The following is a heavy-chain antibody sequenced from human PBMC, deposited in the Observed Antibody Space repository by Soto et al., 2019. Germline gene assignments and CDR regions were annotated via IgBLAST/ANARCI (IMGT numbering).Heavy chain of an antibody. CDR3: ARGPTGTHYGMDV. J-gene: IGHJ6*02. Sequence: ASVKVSCKASGYTFTGYYMHWVRQAPGQGLEWMGWINPNSGGTNYAQKFQGRVTMTRDTAISTAYMEPSRLRSDDTAVYFCARGPTGTHYGMDVWGQGTTVPASS. D-gene: IGHD1-7*01. V-gene: IGHV1-2*02. CDR2: INPNSGGT. CDR1: GYTFTGYY.